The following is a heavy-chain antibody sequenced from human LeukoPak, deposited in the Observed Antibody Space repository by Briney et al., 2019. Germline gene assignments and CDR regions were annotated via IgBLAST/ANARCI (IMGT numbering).Heavy chain of an antibody. CDR3: SKKGQNGDYRKPD. D-gene: IGHD4-17*01. V-gene: IGHV3-23*01. CDR2: ISRNSGAYT. CDR1: GFTFSTYD. J-gene: IGHJ4*02. Sequence: PGGSLRLSCAASGFTFSTYDMYWVRQAPGKGLECVSSISRNSGAYTYYAASVKGRFTISRDNSRSTLYLQMNGLRAEDTAVYYCSKKGQNGDYRKPDWGQGTLVTVSS.